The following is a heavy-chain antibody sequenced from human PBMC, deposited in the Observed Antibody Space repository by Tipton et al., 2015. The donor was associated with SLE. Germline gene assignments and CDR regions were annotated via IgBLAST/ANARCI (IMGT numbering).Heavy chain of an antibody. J-gene: IGHJ6*02. Sequence: SLRLSCAASGFTFSIYTMHWVRQAPGKGLEWVAVISYDGSNKYYADSVKGRFTISRDNSKNTLYLHMNSLRAEDTAVYYCVRVLDYYCGGMDGRGQGTAFTVSS. V-gene: IGHV3-30*04. CDR3: VRVLDYYCGGMDG. CDR1: GFTFSIYT. D-gene: IGHD3-10*01. CDR2: ISYDGSNK.